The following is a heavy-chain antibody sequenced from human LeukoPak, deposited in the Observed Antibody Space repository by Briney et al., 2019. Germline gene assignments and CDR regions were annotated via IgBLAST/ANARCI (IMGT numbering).Heavy chain of an antibody. CDR1: GFTFSNYA. V-gene: IGHV3-23*01. D-gene: IGHD6-13*01. CDR3: APDLRGSAWSLDD. CDR2: IGSSGGGT. Sequence: GGSLRLSCAASGFTFSNYAMGWVRQAPGKGLEWVSLIGSSGGGTYFADSVKGRFTISRDNSKNTLYLQMDGLRAEDTAIHYCAPDLRGSAWSLDDWGQGTLVTVSS. J-gene: IGHJ4*02.